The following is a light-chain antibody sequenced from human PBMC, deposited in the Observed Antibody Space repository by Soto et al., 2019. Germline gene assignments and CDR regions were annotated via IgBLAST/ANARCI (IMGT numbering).Light chain of an antibody. Sequence: ETLMTQSPATLSVSPGERATLSCRASQSVSSNLGWYQQKPGQAPRLLIYGASIRATGIPARFSGSGSGTEFTLTISSLQSEDFAVYYCQKYDDWPVTFGGGTKVDIK. J-gene: IGKJ4*01. CDR3: QKYDDWPVT. V-gene: IGKV3-15*01. CDR2: GAS. CDR1: QSVSSN.